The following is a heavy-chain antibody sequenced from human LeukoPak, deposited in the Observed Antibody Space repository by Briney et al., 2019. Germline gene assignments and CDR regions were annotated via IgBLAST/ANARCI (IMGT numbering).Heavy chain of an antibody. D-gene: IGHD3-10*01. CDR2: IYYSVST. V-gene: IGHV4-61*08. J-gene: IGHJ5*02. Sequence: SVTLSLTCTVSGDSVASGGYYWNWIRQPPGKGLEWIGYIYYSVSTNYNLSLKSRVTISVDTSENQFSLKLTSVTAADTAVYYCARGGRGRNWFDPWGQGTLVSVSS. CDR1: GDSVASGGYY. CDR3: ARGGRGRNWFDP.